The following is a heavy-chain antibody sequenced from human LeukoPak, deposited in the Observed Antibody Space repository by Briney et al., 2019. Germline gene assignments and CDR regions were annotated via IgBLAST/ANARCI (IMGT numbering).Heavy chain of an antibody. Sequence: SVKVSCKASGGTFSRYAISWVRQAPGQGLEWMGGIIPIFGTANYAQKFQGRVTITADESTSTAYMEVSSLRSEDTAVYYCARDGNWGSLRGAFDIWGQGTMVTVSS. CDR2: IIPIFGTA. CDR1: GGTFSRYA. V-gene: IGHV1-69*13. CDR3: ARDGNWGSLRGAFDI. J-gene: IGHJ3*02. D-gene: IGHD7-27*01.